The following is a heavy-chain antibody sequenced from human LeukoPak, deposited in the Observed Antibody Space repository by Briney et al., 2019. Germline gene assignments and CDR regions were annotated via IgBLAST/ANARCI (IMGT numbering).Heavy chain of an antibody. CDR3: AKSLVSSGYRLDY. V-gene: IGHV3-48*03. D-gene: IGHD3-22*01. J-gene: IGHJ4*02. CDR1: GFTFSSYE. Sequence: GVLRLSCAASGFTFSSYEMNWVRQAPGKGLEWVSYISSSGSTIYYADSVKGRFTISRDNSKKSLYLQMNSLRTEDTALYYCAKSLVSSGYRLDYWGQGTLVTVSS. CDR2: ISSSGSTI.